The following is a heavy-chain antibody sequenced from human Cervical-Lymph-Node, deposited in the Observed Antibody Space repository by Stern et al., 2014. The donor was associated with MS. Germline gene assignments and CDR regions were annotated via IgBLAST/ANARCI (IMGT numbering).Heavy chain of an antibody. CDR1: GFTFSYYT. V-gene: IGHV3-21*01. CDR3: ANGSPLHY. D-gene: IGHD1-26*01. CDR2: INTKSTYI. Sequence: EVQLVESGGGLVKPGGSLRLSCAASGFTFSYYTMNWVRQAPGKGLEWVSSINTKSTYIYYADSVKGRFTVSRDNAKNSLYLQMSSLRGDDTAVYYCANGSPLHYWGQGTLVTVSS. J-gene: IGHJ4*02.